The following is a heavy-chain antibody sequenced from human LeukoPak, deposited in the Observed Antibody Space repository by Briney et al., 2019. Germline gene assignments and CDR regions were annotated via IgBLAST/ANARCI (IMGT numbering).Heavy chain of an antibody. CDR3: ARVRTLSSTRYNWFDP. J-gene: IGHJ5*02. Sequence: RTGESLKISCKGSGYSFTSYWIGWVRQMPGKGLEWMGIIYPGDSDTRYSPSFQGQVTISADKSISTAYLQWSSLKASDTAMYYCARVRTLSSTRYNWFDPWGQGTLVTVSS. CDR1: GYSFTSYW. D-gene: IGHD2-2*01. CDR2: IYPGDSDT. V-gene: IGHV5-51*01.